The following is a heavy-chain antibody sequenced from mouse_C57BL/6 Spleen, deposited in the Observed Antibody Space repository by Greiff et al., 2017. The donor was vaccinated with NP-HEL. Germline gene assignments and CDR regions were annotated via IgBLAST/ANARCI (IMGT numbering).Heavy chain of an antibody. D-gene: IGHD1-1*02. Sequence: EVMLVESGGGLVKPGGSLKLSCAASGFTFSDYGMHWVRQAPEKGLEWVAYISSGSSTIYYADTVKGRFTISRDNAKNTLFLQMTSLRSEDTAMYYCARWSYYYAMDYWGQGTSVTVSS. J-gene: IGHJ4*01. V-gene: IGHV5-17*01. CDR1: GFTFSDYG. CDR3: ARWSYYYAMDY. CDR2: ISSGSSTI.